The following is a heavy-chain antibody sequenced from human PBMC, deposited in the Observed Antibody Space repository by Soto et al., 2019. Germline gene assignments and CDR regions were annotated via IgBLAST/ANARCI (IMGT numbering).Heavy chain of an antibody. V-gene: IGHV4-59*12. D-gene: IGHD3-16*01. CDR1: GGPIRTYY. CDR2: LSYSEST. J-gene: IGHJ4*02. Sequence: PSQTLSLTCTVSGGPIRTYYLCWTWQSQGTGLAWIGYLSYSESTNYNPSLNSRVLISVDRSKNQLSLKVRSVTADATAVYYCARGGNNAYFDKWCQEALLTISS. CDR3: ARGGNNAYFDK.